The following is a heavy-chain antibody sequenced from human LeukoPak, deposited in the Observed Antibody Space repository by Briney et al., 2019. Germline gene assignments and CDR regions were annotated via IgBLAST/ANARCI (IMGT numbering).Heavy chain of an antibody. CDR1: GGSISSYY. CDR2: IYYSGST. J-gene: IGHJ6*02. Sequence: PSETLSLTCTVSGGSISSYYWSWIRQPPGKGLEWIGYIYYSGSTNYNPSLKSRVTISVDTSKNQFSLKLSSVTAADTAVYYCARDSQERGDCSGGSCYSNYYYGMDVWDQGTTVTVSS. CDR3: ARDSQERGDCSGGSCYSNYYYGMDV. V-gene: IGHV4-59*01. D-gene: IGHD2-15*01.